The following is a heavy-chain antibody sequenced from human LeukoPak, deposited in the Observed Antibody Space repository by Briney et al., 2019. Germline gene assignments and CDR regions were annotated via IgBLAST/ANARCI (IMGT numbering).Heavy chain of an antibody. Sequence: GGSLRLSCAASGLTFSSYEMNWVRQAPGKGLEWVSYISSSGSTIYYADSVKGRFTISRDNAKNSLYLQMNSLRAEDTAVYYCARVGYSSGWYITGFNYYGTDVWGQGTTVTVSS. J-gene: IGHJ6*02. V-gene: IGHV3-48*03. CDR3: ARVGYSSGWYITGFNYYGTDV. CDR2: ISSSGSTI. D-gene: IGHD6-19*01. CDR1: GLTFSSYE.